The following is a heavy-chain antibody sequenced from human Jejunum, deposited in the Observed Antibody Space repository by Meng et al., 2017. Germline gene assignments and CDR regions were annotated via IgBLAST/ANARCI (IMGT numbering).Heavy chain of an antibody. CDR3: ARDEDGTAMFY. CDR2: ITAFNGLS. Sequence: VQLVQSGPEVKKPGASVKVSCKASGYTFTNYGISWVRQAPGQGLEWMAWITAFNGLSTYTQKLQGRVTVATDSSTNTAYMELTNLTSDDTAVYYCARDEDGTAMFYWGQGTLVTVSS. D-gene: IGHD5-18*01. J-gene: IGHJ4*02. V-gene: IGHV1-18*01. CDR1: GYTFTNYG.